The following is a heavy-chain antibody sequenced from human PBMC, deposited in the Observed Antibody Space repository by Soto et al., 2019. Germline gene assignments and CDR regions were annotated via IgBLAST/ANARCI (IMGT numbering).Heavy chain of an antibody. CDR3: ARHYYDSSGYYYFDY. CDR1: GFNFSEAW. CDR2: ISYDGSNK. V-gene: IGHV3-30*14. J-gene: IGHJ4*02. Sequence: GGSLRLSCAASGFNFSEAWMNWVRQAPGKGLEWVAVISYDGSNKYYADSVKGGFTISRDNSKNTLYLQMNSLRAEDTAVYYCARHYYDSSGYYYFDYWGQGTLVTVSS. D-gene: IGHD3-22*01.